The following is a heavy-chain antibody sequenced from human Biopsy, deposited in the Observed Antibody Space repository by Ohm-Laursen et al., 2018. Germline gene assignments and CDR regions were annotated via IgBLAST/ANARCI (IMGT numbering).Heavy chain of an antibody. CDR3: ARHSLDDFWSGAHYYFDY. CDR1: GGSIISYY. D-gene: IGHD3-3*01. CDR2: VYYSGST. V-gene: IGHV4-59*08. J-gene: IGHJ4*02. Sequence: PGTLSLTCSVSGGSIISYYWTWIRQPPGKGLEWIGHVYYSGSTFYNSSLESRVTVSVDTSKNQFHLRLTSMSASDTAVYYCARHSLDDFWSGAHYYFDYWGLGTLVTVSS.